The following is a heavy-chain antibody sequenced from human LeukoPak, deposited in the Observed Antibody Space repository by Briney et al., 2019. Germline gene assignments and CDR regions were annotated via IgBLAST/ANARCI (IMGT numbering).Heavy chain of an antibody. CDR2: IIPIFGTA. CDR3: ARDRKWELGNWFDP. D-gene: IGHD1-26*01. V-gene: IGHV1-69*13. Sequence: SVKVSCKASGGTFSSYAISWVRQAPGQGLEWMGGIIPIFGTANYAQKFQGRVTITADESTSTAYMELSSLRSEDTAVYYCARDRKWELGNWFDPWGQGTLVTVSS. CDR1: GGTFSSYA. J-gene: IGHJ5*02.